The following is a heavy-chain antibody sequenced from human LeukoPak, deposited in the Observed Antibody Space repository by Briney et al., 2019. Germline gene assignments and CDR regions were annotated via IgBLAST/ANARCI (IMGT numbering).Heavy chain of an antibody. J-gene: IGHJ4*02. Sequence: PSETLSLTCTVSGVSISSGGYYWSWIRQQPGKGLEWIVYIYYSGSTYYNPSLKSRVTISVDTSKNQFSLKLSSVTAADTAVYYCARAVVGATQDFDYWGQGTLVTVSS. D-gene: IGHD1-26*01. V-gene: IGHV4-31*03. CDR3: ARAVVGATQDFDY. CDR1: GVSISSGGYY. CDR2: IYYSGST.